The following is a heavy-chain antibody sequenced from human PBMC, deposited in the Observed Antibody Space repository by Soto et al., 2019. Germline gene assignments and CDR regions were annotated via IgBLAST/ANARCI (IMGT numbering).Heavy chain of an antibody. CDR3: ARGHSTDCSNGVCSFFYNHEMDV. D-gene: IGHD2-8*01. J-gene: IGHJ6*02. Sequence: ASVKVSCKASGYTFTGYYMHWVRQAPGQGLEWMGWINPNSGGTNYAQKFQGRVTVTRDRSISTVYMELTRLRSDDTAVYFCARGHSTDCSNGVCSFFYNHEMDVWGQGTTVTVSS. V-gene: IGHV1-2*02. CDR1: GYTFTGYY. CDR2: INPNSGGT.